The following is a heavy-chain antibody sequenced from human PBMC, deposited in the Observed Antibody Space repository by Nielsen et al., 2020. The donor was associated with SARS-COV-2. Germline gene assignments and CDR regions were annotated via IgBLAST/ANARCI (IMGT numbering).Heavy chain of an antibody. J-gene: IGHJ4*02. CDR3: ARDGRIGYGVYLDY. CDR2: VSGNVAQTT. V-gene: IGHV3-23*01. D-gene: IGHD5-12*01. Sequence: GESLKISCEASGFTFSSYAMIWVRQAAGKGLEWVSAVSGNVAQTTYYADSVKGRFTISRDNSQNTLYLEMNGLRAEDTAIYYCARDGRIGYGVYLDYWGQGTPVTVSS. CDR1: GFTFSSYA.